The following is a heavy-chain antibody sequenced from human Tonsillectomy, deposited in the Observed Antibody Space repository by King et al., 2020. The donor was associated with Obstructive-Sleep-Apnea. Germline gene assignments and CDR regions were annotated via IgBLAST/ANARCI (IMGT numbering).Heavy chain of an antibody. CDR2: IGTAGDT. J-gene: IGHJ6*04. Sequence: VQLVESGGGLVQPGGSLRLSCAASGFTFSSYDMHWVRQATGKGLEWVSAIGTAGDTYYPGSVKGRFTISRENAKNSLYLQMNSLRAGDTAVYYCARGALEFGGFYYGMDVCGYGTTVTVSS. V-gene: IGHV3-13*01. CDR3: ARGALEFGGFYYGMDV. CDR1: GFTFSSYD. D-gene: IGHD3-10*01.